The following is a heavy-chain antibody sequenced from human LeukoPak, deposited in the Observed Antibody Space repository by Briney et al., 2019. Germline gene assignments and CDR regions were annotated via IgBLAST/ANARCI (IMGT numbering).Heavy chain of an antibody. V-gene: IGHV3-49*03. Sequence: PGGSLRLSCTASGFTFGDYAMSWFRQAPGKGLEWVGFIRSKAYGGTTEYAASVKGRFTISRDYSKSIAYLQMNSLRTEDTAVYYCTRITSGYYNSAYYYGMDVWGQGTTVAVSS. J-gene: IGHJ6*02. CDR3: TRITSGYYNSAYYYGMDV. CDR1: GFTFGDYA. D-gene: IGHD3-3*01. CDR2: IRSKAYGGTT.